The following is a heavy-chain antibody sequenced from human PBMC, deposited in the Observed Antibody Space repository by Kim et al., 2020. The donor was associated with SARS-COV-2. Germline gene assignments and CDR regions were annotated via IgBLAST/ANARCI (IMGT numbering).Heavy chain of an antibody. D-gene: IGHD4-17*01. V-gene: IGHV4-34*01. CDR3: ARGRTTGVPWYFGY. J-gene: IGHJ4*02. CDR2: INHSGST. Sequence: SETLSLTCAVYGGSFSGYYWSWIRQPPGKGLEWIGEINHSGSTNYNPSLKSRVTISVDTSKNQFSLKLSSVTAADTAVYYCARGRTTGVPWYFGYWGQGNPVTGFS. CDR1: GGSFSGYY.